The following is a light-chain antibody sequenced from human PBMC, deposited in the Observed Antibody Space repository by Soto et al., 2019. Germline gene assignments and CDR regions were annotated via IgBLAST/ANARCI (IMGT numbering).Light chain of an antibody. CDR3: QTWGTGPWV. J-gene: IGLJ3*02. Sequence: QPVLTQSPSASASLGASVKLTCTLSSGHSNYAIAWHQQQPEKGPRYLMKLNSDGSHSKGDGIPDRFSGSTSGAERYLTISSLQSGDEADYYCQTWGTGPWVFGGGTKLTVL. CDR2: LNSDGSH. CDR1: SGHSNYA. V-gene: IGLV4-69*01.